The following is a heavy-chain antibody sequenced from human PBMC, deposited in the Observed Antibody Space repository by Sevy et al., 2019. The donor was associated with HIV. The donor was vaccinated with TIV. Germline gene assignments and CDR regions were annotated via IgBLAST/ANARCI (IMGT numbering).Heavy chain of an antibody. D-gene: IGHD4-17*01. V-gene: IGHV3-48*01. J-gene: IGHJ3*02. CDR1: FTFSDYS. CDR2: ITSNSRTI. CDR3: ARSKGHGTAVTDAFDI. Sequence: GGSLRLSCVFTFSDYSMNWVRQAPGRGLEWVSYITSNSRTIYYADSVKGRFTVSRDNGKNLLYLQMNSLRVEDTAVYFCARSKGHGTAVTDAFDIWGQGTVVTVSS.